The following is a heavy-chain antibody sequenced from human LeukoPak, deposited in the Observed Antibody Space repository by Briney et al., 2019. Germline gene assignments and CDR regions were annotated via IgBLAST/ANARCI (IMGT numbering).Heavy chain of an antibody. CDR2: ISYDGSNK. CDR1: GFTFSSHG. V-gene: IGHV3-30*18. J-gene: IGHJ6*04. Sequence: GSLRLSCAASGFTFSSHGMHWVRQAPGKGLEWVAVISYDGSNKYYADSVKGRFTMFRDNSKNTLYLQMNSLRDEDTAVYYCAKDRANAYYDILTPARAMDVRGKGTTVTVSS. CDR3: AKDRANAYYDILTPARAMDV. D-gene: IGHD3-9*01.